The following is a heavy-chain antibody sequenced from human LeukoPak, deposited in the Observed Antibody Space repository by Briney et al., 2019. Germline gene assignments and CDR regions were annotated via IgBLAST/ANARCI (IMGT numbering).Heavy chain of an antibody. CDR2: MHYSGNT. CDR1: GGSTSSYY. Sequence: SETLSLTCTVSGGSTSSYYWSWIRQSPGKGLEWMGYMHYSGNTKYNSSLKCRVTISLDTSKNQFSLRLSSVTAADTAVYYCASLIRQGHYAMDVWGQGTMVTVSS. CDR3: ASLIRQGHYAMDV. V-gene: IGHV4-59*01. J-gene: IGHJ6*02.